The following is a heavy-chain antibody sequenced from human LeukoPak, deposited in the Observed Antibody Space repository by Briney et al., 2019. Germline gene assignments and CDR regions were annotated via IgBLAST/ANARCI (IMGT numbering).Heavy chain of an antibody. D-gene: IGHD3-22*01. CDR1: GFTFSSYA. V-gene: IGHV3-23*01. Sequence: PGGSLRLSCAASGFTFSSYAMSWVRQAPGKGLEWVSTISGSGGNTYYADSAKGRFTISRDNSKNRVYLQMNSLRAEDTAVYYCARRGDRSGYDFDYWGQGTLVTVYS. J-gene: IGHJ4*02. CDR2: ISGSGGNT. CDR3: ARRGDRSGYDFDY.